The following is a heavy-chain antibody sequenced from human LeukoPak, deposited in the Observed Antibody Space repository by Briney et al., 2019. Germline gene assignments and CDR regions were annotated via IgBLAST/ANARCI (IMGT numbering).Heavy chain of an antibody. V-gene: IGHV1-69*05. Sequence: GASVKVSCKASGGTFSSYAISWVRQAPGQGLEWMGRIIPIFGTANYAQKFQGRVTITTDESTSTAYMELSSLRSEDTAVYYCATSGTMVRGVHFDYWGQGTLVTVSS. CDR2: IIPIFGTA. CDR3: ATSGTMVRGVHFDY. J-gene: IGHJ4*02. CDR1: GGTFSSYA. D-gene: IGHD3-10*01.